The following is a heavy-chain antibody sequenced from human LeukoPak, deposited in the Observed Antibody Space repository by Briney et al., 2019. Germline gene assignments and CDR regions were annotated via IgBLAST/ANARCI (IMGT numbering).Heavy chain of an antibody. CDR3: AKDYIKLLWFGELGNYYMDV. CDR2: ISYDGSNK. V-gene: IGHV3-30*18. CDR1: GFTFSSYG. J-gene: IGHJ6*03. Sequence: GGSLRLSCAASGFTFSSYGMHWVRQAPGKGLEWVAVISYDGSNKYYADPVKGRFTISRDNSKNTLYLQMNSLRAEDTAVYYCAKDYIKLLWFGELGNYYMDVWGKGTTVSVSS. D-gene: IGHD3-10*01.